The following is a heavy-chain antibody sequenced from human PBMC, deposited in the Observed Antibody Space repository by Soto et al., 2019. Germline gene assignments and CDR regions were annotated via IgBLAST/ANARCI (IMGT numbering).Heavy chain of an antibody. CDR3: AREEWTNRRPYLYSGMDV. CDR1: GFTFSTYA. J-gene: IGHJ6*02. D-gene: IGHD3-3*01. CDR2: INDSGDRT. V-gene: IGHV3-23*01. Sequence: EVQVLESGGGLVQPGGSLKLSCAVSGFTFSTYAMCWVRQAPGKGPEWVSGINDSGDRTYYTDSVKGRFTISRDNSKNTLYLQMNSLRAEDTAVYYCAREEWTNRRPYLYSGMDVWGQGTTVTLSS.